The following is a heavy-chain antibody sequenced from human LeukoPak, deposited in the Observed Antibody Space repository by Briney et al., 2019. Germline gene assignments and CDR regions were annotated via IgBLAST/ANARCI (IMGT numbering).Heavy chain of an antibody. V-gene: IGHV1-2*02. Sequence: ASVKVSCKASGYTFTGYYMHWVRQAPGQGLEWMGWINPNSGGTNYAQKFQGRVTMTRDTSISTAYMELSSLRSDDTAVYYCARDPGIAATPWGQGTLVTVSS. CDR1: GYTFTGYY. CDR2: INPNSGGT. J-gene: IGHJ5*02. D-gene: IGHD6-13*01. CDR3: ARDPGIAATP.